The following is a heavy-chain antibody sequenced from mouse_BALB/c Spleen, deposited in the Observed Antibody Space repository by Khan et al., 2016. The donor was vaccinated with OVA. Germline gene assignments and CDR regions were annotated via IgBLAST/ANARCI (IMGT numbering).Heavy chain of an antibody. CDR2: IDPPNGNT. CDR3: ARMAGK. V-gene: IGHV14-3*02. CDR1: GPNIKDTY. Sequence: VQLQQSGAELVKSGATVKLSCTASGPNIKDTYMHWLKQGPEQGLEWIGRIDPPNGNTKYDPKFQGKATITAKPSSSTAYLHIGSQTSEYTAVYYCARMAGKWGQGTTLTVSS. J-gene: IGHJ2*01.